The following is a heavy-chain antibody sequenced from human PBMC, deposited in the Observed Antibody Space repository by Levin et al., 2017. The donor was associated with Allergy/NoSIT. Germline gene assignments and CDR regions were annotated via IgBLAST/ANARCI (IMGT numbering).Heavy chain of an antibody. J-gene: IGHJ4*02. D-gene: IGHD6-19*01. CDR3: ARDLARGYSSGWYIYFDY. Sequence: GGSLRLSCAASGFTFSSYSMNWVRQAPGKGLEWVSSISSSSSYIYYADSVKGRFTISRDNAKNSLYLQMNSLRAEDTAVYYCARDLARGYSSGWYIYFDYWGQGTLVTVSS. CDR2: ISSSSSYI. CDR1: GFTFSSYS. V-gene: IGHV3-21*01.